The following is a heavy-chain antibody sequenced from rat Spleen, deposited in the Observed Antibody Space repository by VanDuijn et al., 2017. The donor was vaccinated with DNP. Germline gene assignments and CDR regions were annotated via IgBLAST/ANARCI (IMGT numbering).Heavy chain of an antibody. CDR2: ISYDGSDT. J-gene: IGHJ4*01. CDR3: TREGDGNYYCIMDA. D-gene: IGHD1-12*02. V-gene: IGHV5-7*01. Sequence: EVQLVESGGGLVQPGRSLKLSCAVSGITFSDHNMAWVRQAPKTSLEWVDIISYDGSDTYYRNSMKGRFNISRDNAKSTLYLQMDSLRSEDTATYFCTREGDGNYYCIMDAWGQGASVTVSS. CDR1: GITFSDHN.